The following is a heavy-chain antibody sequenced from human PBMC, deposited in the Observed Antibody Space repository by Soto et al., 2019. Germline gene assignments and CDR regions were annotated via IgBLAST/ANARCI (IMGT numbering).Heavy chain of an antibody. CDR2: ISSTSNTI. D-gene: IGHD2-15*01. CDR1: GFTFSTYS. V-gene: IGHV3-48*01. J-gene: IGHJ4*02. Sequence: EVQLVESGGGLVQPGGSLRLSCAASGFTFSTYSLSWVRQAPGKGLESVSYISSTSNTIYYTDSVKGRFTISRDNAKNSLYLHMYSLSAEDTAVYYCARDRGCSGGICYRDLGYWGQGTLVTVSS. CDR3: ARDRGCSGGICYRDLGY.